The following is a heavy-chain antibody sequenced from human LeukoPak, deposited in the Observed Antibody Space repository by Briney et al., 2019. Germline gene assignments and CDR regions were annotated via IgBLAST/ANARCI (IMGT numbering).Heavy chain of an antibody. CDR1: GFTFSSYG. CDR3: ARDPRVNYYGMDV. V-gene: IGHV3-30*03. Sequence: GRSLRLSCAASGFTFSSYGMHWVRQAPGKGLEWVAVISYDGSNKYYADSVKGRFTISRDNSKNTLYLQMNSLRAEDTAVYYCARDPRVNYYGMDVWGQGTTVTVSS. J-gene: IGHJ6*02. CDR2: ISYDGSNK.